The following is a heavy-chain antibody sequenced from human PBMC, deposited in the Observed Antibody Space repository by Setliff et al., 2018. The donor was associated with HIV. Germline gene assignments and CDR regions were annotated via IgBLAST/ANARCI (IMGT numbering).Heavy chain of an antibody. V-gene: IGHV4-31*02. J-gene: IGHJ6*03. D-gene: IGHD3-10*01. CDR3: ASGWYGSGKYYYYYYMDV. CDR2: IYYSGST. CDR1: GGSISSGGYY. Sequence: SETLSLTCTVSGGSISSGGYYWSWIRQHPGKGLEWIGYIYYSGSTYYNPSLKSRVTISVDTSKNQFSLKLSSVTAADTAVYYCASGWYGSGKYYYYYYMDVWGKGTTVTVSS.